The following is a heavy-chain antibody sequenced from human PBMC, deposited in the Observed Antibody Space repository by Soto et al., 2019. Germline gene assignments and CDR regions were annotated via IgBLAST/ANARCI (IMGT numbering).Heavy chain of an antibody. J-gene: IGHJ4*02. CDR3: ARDAHF. V-gene: IGHV1-8*01. CDR1: GYTLSSYD. Sequence: ASVKFSCQASGYTLSSYDINWVRQAPGQGLEWMGWINPNRGATSYAQKFQGRVAMTRNMSTSTVYLELSSLKSEDTAVFYCARDAHFWGQGSLVTVSS. D-gene: IGHD3-3*02. CDR2: INPNRGAT.